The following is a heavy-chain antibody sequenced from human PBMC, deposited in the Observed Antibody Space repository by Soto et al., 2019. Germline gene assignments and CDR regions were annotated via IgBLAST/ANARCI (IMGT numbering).Heavy chain of an antibody. D-gene: IGHD2-2*01. CDR3: ARPPADCSSTSCYRGWFDP. J-gene: IGHJ5*02. CDR2: IYTSGST. Sequence: QVQLQESGPGLVKPSETLSLTCTVSGGSISSYYWRWIRQPAGKGLEWIGRIYTSGSTNYNPSLKSRVTMSADTSKNQFSLKLSSVTAADTAVYYCARPPADCSSTSCYRGWFDPWGQGTLVTVSS. CDR1: GGSISSYY. V-gene: IGHV4-4*07.